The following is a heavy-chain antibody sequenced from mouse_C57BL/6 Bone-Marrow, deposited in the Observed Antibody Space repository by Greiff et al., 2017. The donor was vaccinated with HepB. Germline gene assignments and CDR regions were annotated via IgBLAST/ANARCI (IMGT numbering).Heavy chain of an antibody. J-gene: IGHJ4*01. CDR2: IYPGDGDT. CDR1: GYAFSSSW. CDR3: ARRGVTYYAMDY. Sequence: VQLQQSGPELVKPGASVKISCKASGYAFSSSWMNWVKQRPGKGLEWIGRIYPGDGDTNYNGKFKGKATLTADKSSSTAYMQLSSLTSEDSAVYFCARRGVTYYAMDYWGQGTSVTVSS. D-gene: IGHD2-2*01. V-gene: IGHV1-82*01.